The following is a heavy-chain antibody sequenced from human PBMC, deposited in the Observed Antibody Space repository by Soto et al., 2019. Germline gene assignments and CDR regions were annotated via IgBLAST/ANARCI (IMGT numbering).Heavy chain of an antibody. V-gene: IGHV1-69*05. D-gene: IGHD3-16*01. CDR2: IMPIFRTP. CDR3: ARDWFGVDY. Sequence: SAKVSCKASGGTFSNSAISWVRQAPGQGLEWMGGIMPIFRTPDYAQKLQGRVTMTTDTSTSTAYMELRSLRSDDTAVYYCARDWFGVDYWGQGTLVTVSS. CDR1: GGTFSNSA. J-gene: IGHJ4*02.